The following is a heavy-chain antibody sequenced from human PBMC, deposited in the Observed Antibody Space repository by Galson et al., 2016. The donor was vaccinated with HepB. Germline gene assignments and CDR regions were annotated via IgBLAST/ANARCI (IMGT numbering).Heavy chain of an antibody. CDR3: AIGAMGATGGN. Sequence: SLRLSCAVSGSGFRAYGMSWVRQAPGKGLEWVSDISGTGDNPHYAESVKGRLPMSRDNSKDPVYLEMNNLRVDDTAVYYWAIGAMGATGGNRGQGTLVTVSS. CDR1: GSGFRAYG. CDR2: ISGTGDNP. J-gene: IGHJ4*02. D-gene: IGHD1-26*01. V-gene: IGHV3-23*01.